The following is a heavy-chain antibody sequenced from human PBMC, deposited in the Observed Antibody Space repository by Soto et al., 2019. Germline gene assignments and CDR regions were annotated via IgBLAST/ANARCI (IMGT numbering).Heavy chain of an antibody. CDR3: AKGTYYDFWSGYLRDWYFDL. J-gene: IGHJ2*01. CDR2: ISGSGGST. CDR1: GFTFSSYA. V-gene: IGHV3-23*01. Sequence: GGSLRLSCAASGFTFSSYAMSWVRQAPGKGLEWVSAISGSGGSTYYADSVKGRFTISRDNSKNTLYLQMNSLRAEDTAVYYCAKGTYYDFWSGYLRDWYFDLWGRGTLVTVSS. D-gene: IGHD3-3*01.